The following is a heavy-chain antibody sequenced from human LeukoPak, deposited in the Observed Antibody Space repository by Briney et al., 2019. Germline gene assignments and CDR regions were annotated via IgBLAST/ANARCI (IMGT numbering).Heavy chain of an antibody. V-gene: IGHV1-18*01. CDR1: GYTFTSYG. CDR2: ISAYNGNT. D-gene: IGHD3-3*01. J-gene: IGHJ1*01. CDR3: ARDLRDYDFWTGSEYFQH. Sequence: ASVTVSCKASGYTFTSYGISWVRQAPGQGLEWMGWISAYNGNTNYAQKLQGRVTMTTDTSTSTAYTELRSLRSDDTAVYYCARDLRDYDFWTGSEYFQHWGQGTLVTVSS.